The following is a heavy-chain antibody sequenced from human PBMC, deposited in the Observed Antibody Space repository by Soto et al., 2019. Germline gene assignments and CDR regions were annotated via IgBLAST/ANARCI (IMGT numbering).Heavy chain of an antibody. V-gene: IGHV4-30-4*01. CDR2: IYYSGST. J-gene: IGHJ5*02. Sequence: PSETLSLTCTVSGGSISSGDYYWSWIRQPPGKGLEWIGYIYYSGSTYYNPSLKSRVTISVDTSKNQFSLKLSSVTAADTAVYYCARGYYDILTGPSGFDPWGQGTLVTVSS. CDR1: GGSISSGDYY. D-gene: IGHD3-9*01. CDR3: ARGYYDILTGPSGFDP.